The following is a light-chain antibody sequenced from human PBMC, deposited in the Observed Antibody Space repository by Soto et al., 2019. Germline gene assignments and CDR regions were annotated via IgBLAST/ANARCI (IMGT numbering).Light chain of an antibody. Sequence: QAVVTQEPSLTVSPGGTVTLTCASSTGAVTGGYCPNWFQRKPGQAPRPLIYSTSNKHSWTPARFSGSLLGGKAALTLSGVQPEDEAEYYCLLYYGGAQLIFGGGTKLTVL. V-gene: IGLV7-43*01. CDR2: STS. CDR3: LLYYGGAQLI. J-gene: IGLJ2*01. CDR1: TGAVTGGYC.